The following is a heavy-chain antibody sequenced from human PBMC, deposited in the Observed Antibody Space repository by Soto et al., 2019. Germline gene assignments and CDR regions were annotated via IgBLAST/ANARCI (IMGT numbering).Heavy chain of an antibody. Sequence: LVQSGAEVKKPGSSVKVSCXASEDTFRNYAISWXXXXXXXGXXXXXGIIPIFGTANYAQKFQGRVTITADTSANTVYLELSSLRSEDTAVYYCASTKYDSSAYYYWYLGLWGRGTLVTVSS. CDR2: IIPIFGTA. D-gene: IGHD3-22*01. CDR1: EDTFRNYA. CDR3: ASTKYDSSAYYYWYLGL. V-gene: IGHV1-69*06. J-gene: IGHJ2*01.